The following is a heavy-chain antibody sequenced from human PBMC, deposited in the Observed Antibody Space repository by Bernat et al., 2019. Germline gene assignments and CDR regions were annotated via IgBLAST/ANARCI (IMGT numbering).Heavy chain of an antibody. J-gene: IGHJ4*02. CDR2: ISYDGSNK. D-gene: IGHD6-13*01. CDR1: GFTFSSYG. Sequence: QVQLVESGGGVVQPGRSLRLSCAASGFTFSSYGIHWVRQAPGKGLEWVAVISYDGSNKYYADSVKGRFTISRDNSKNTLYLQMNSLRAEDTAVYYCAKDFRAAAGTVDYWGQGTLVTVSS. V-gene: IGHV3-30*18. CDR3: AKDFRAAAGTVDY.